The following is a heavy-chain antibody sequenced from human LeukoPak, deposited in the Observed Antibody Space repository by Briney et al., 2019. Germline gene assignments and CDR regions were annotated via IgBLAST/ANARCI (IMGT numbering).Heavy chain of an antibody. J-gene: IGHJ4*02. V-gene: IGHV3-11*04. CDR3: ARARTAGPGTTLFGVITYYFDY. CDR1: GFTFSDYY. CDR2: ISSSGSTI. Sequence: GGSLRLSCVASGFTFSDYYMTWLRQAPGKGLVGVSYISSSGSTIYYADSVKGRFTISRDNAKNSLYLQMNSLRAEDTAVYYCARARTAGPGTTLFGVITYYFDYWGRGTLVTVSS. D-gene: IGHD3-3*01.